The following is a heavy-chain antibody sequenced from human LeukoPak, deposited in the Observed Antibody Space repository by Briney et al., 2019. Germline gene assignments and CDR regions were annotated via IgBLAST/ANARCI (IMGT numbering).Heavy chain of an antibody. D-gene: IGHD4-17*01. Sequence: GGSLRLSCAASGFTFSDYYMSWIRQAPGKGLEWVSYISSSGSTIYYADSVKGRFTISRDNAKNSLYLQMNSLRAEDTAVYYCARAAVIGPEIYGDYPIDFDYWGQGTLVTVSS. V-gene: IGHV3-11*01. CDR1: GFTFSDYY. CDR3: ARAAVIGPEIYGDYPIDFDY. CDR2: ISSSGSTI. J-gene: IGHJ4*02.